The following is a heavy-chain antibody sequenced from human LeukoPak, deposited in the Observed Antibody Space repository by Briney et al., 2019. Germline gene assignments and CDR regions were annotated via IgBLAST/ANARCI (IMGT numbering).Heavy chain of an antibody. CDR2: MSHSGST. CDR3: ARDKSGATTFDY. J-gene: IGHJ4*02. V-gene: IGHV4-38-2*02. Sequence: GSLRLSCAASGFTMSNSAMSWVRQAPGKGLEWIGSMSHSGSTYYNPSLKSRVKTSVDTSKNQFSLRLSSVTAADTAVYYCARDKSGATTFDYWGQGTLVTVSS. D-gene: IGHD5-12*01. CDR1: GFTMSNSAM.